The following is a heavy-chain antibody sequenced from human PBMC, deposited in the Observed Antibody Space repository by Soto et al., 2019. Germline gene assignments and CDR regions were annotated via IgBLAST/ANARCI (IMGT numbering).Heavy chain of an antibody. J-gene: IGHJ4*02. CDR1: GFNFVDFA. D-gene: IGHD6-13*01. CDR3: AKVGCYAGNSDLFDY. CDR2: IAWDGGTT. Sequence: EVQLVESGGVVVQPGGSLRLSCVASGFNFVDFAMHWVRQVPGKGLEWVSSIAWDGGTTYDADSVKGRFTISRDNGKNSLYLQMNSLRTEDTALYYCAKVGCYAGNSDLFDYWGQGTLVSVSS. V-gene: IGHV3-43*01.